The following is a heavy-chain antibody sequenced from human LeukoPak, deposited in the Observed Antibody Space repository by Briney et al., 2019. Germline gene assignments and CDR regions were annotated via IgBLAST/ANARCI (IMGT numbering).Heavy chain of an antibody. J-gene: IGHJ6*03. CDR3: VDDPPRWKYSITPVALFFYEPYLDV. Sequence: SVRVSCKASGGTFSSYAISWVRETPGEGLEWIGGNTPIFGTATYTQKLKGEVTITADESTTTAYIELSRLRSEDTAVYYCVDDPPRWKYSITPVALFFYEPYLDVWGKGTTVTVSS. CDR1: GGTFSSYA. V-gene: IGHV1-69*13. D-gene: IGHD3-3*01. CDR2: NTPIFGTA.